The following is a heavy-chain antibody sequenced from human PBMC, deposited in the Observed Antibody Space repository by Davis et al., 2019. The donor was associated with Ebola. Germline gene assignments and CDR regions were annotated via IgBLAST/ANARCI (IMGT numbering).Heavy chain of an antibody. J-gene: IGHJ4*02. CDR3: AKSVTMVRGGWSDY. CDR2: ISSSGGST. CDR1: GFTLTSYG. Sequence: GESLKISCAASGFTLTSYGMSWVRQAPGKGLEWVSGISSSGGSTYYGDSVKGRFTISRDDSKNTLYLQMNSLRAEDTAVYYCAKSVTMVRGGWSDYWGQGTLVTVSS. D-gene: IGHD3-10*01. V-gene: IGHV3-23*01.